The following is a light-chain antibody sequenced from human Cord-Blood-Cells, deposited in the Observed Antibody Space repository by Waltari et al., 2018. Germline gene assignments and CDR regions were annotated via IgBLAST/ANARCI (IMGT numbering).Light chain of an antibody. CDR1: NIGSKS. Sequence: SYVLTQPPSVSVAPGKTARITCGGNNIGSKSVHWYQQKPGQAPVLVIYYDSDRPSGIPERFSGSNPGNTATLTISRVEAGDEADYYCQVWDSSSDHNVVFGGGTKLTVL. V-gene: IGLV3-21*04. J-gene: IGLJ2*01. CDR2: YDS. CDR3: QVWDSSSDHNVV.